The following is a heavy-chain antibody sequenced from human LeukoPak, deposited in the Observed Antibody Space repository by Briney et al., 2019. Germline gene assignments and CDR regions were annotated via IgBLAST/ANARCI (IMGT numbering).Heavy chain of an antibody. CDR3: TTIRPDY. Sequence: GGSLRLSCEASAFTFSSYWMHWVRQGPGKGLVWVARIKSDVSSTDYADSVKGRFTISRDNAKNKLYLQMNSLRAEDTGVYYCTTIRPDYWGQGTLVTVSS. J-gene: IGHJ4*02. V-gene: IGHV3-74*01. CDR2: IKSDVSST. D-gene: IGHD5-12*01. CDR1: AFTFSSYW.